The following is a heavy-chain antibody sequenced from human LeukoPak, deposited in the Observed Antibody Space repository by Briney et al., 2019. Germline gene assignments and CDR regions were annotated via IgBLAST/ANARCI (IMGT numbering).Heavy chain of an antibody. V-gene: IGHV4-4*07. CDR1: GGSISSYY. J-gene: IGHJ4*02. CDR2: IYTSGST. D-gene: IGHD3-3*01. Sequence: SETLSLTCTVSGGSISSYYWSWIRQPAGKGLEWIGRIYTSGSTNYNPSLKSRVTMSVDTSTNQFSLKLSSVTAADTAVYYCARDEITIFGVVKGFDYWGQGTLVTVSS. CDR3: ARDEITIFGVVKGFDY.